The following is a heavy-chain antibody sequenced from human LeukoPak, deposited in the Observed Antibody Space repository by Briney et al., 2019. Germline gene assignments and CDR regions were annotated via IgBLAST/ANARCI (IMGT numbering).Heavy chain of an antibody. CDR1: GYSISSGYY. CDR2: IYHSGST. Sequence: KTSETLSLTCTVSGYSISSGYYWGWIRQPPGKGLEWIGSIYHSGSTYYNPSLKSRVTISVDTSKNHFSLKLSSVTAADTAVYSCARAMEWELLRWFDPWGQGTLVAVSS. V-gene: IGHV4-38-2*02. D-gene: IGHD1-26*01. J-gene: IGHJ5*02. CDR3: ARAMEWELLRWFDP.